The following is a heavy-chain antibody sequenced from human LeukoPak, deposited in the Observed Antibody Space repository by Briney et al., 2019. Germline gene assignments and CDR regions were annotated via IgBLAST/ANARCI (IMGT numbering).Heavy chain of an antibody. CDR3: ARRMGKTYYYDSSGLYYFDY. Sequence: GGSLRLSCAASGFTFSSYAMSWVRQAPGKGLEWVSAISGSGGSTYYADSVKGRFTISRDNAKNSLYLQMNSLRAEDTAVYYCARRMGKTYYYDSSGLYYFDYWGQGALVTVSS. J-gene: IGHJ4*02. CDR1: GFTFSSYA. D-gene: IGHD3-22*01. CDR2: ISGSGGST. V-gene: IGHV3-23*01.